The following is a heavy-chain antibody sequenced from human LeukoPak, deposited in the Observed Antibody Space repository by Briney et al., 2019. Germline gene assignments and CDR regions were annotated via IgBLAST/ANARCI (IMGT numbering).Heavy chain of an antibody. CDR2: ISPTGGT. Sequence: SETLSLTCSVSGGSISSYYWSWIRQPPGKGLEWIGYISPTGGTNYNPSLTGRVTVSVDTSKNLLSLILDPVTAADTAVYFCARRSVTRWYYSDWGQGTLVTVSS. J-gene: IGHJ4*02. CDR1: GGSISSYY. D-gene: IGHD3-10*01. V-gene: IGHV4-4*09. CDR3: ARRSVTRWYYSD.